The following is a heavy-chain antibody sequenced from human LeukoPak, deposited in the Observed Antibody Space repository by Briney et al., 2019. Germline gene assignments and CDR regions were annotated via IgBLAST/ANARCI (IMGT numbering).Heavy chain of an antibody. V-gene: IGHV4-61*02. CDR3: ARGNSGSSGLGWFDP. CDR1: GGSISSGSYY. J-gene: IGHJ5*02. Sequence: PSETLSLTCTVSGGSISSGSYYWSWIRQPAGKGLEWIGRIYPSGSTNYNPSLKSRVTISVDTSKNQFSLKLSSVTAADTAVYYCARGNSGSSGLGWFDPWGQGTLVTVSS. D-gene: IGHD1-26*01. CDR2: IYPSGST.